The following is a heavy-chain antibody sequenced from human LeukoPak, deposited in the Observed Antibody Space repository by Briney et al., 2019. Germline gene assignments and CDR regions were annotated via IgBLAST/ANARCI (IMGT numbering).Heavy chain of an antibody. CDR2: VYTSGST. CDR1: GDSMSTYY. V-gene: IGHV4-4*07. CDR3: ARGPSTIFGLYYFDY. Sequence: SETLSLTCTVSGDSMSTYYWSWIRQPAGKGMEWVGRVYTSGSTNYNPSLKSRVTISVDNSKNHFSLRLTSVTAADTAMYCCARGPSTIFGLYYFDYWGQGTLVTVSS. J-gene: IGHJ4*02. D-gene: IGHD3-3*01.